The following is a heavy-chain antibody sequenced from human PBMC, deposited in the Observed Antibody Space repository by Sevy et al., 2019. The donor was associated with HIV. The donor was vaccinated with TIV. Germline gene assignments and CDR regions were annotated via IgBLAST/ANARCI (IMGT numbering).Heavy chain of an antibody. Sequence: GGSLRLSCEASGFTFSSYWMSWVRQAPGKGLEWVANIKVDGSVKYYVDSVKGRFTISRDNAKNSVYLQMNSLRAEDTALYYCVRAIGAAGSYWGQGTLVTVSS. V-gene: IGHV3-7*01. CDR1: GFTFSSYW. CDR3: VRAIGAAGSY. D-gene: IGHD6-13*01. J-gene: IGHJ4*02. CDR2: IKVDGSVK.